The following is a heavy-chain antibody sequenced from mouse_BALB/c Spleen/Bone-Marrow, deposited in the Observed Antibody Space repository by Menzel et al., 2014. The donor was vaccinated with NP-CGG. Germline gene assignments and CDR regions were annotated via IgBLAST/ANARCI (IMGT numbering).Heavy chain of an antibody. V-gene: IGHV4-1*02. Sequence: EVKLMESGGGLVQPGGSLNLSCAASGFDFSSYWLSWVRQAPGKGLEWIGEINPDSNTINYTPSLKDKFIISRDNAKNTLYLQMSKVRSEDTALYYCARMGHYGWFAYWGQGTLVTVPA. J-gene: IGHJ3*01. CDR2: INPDSNTI. CDR3: ARMGHYGWFAY. D-gene: IGHD1-1*01. CDR1: GFDFSSYW.